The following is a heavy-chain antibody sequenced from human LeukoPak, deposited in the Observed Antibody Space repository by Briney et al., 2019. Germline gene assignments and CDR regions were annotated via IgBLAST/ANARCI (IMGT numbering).Heavy chain of an antibody. Sequence: GGSLRLSCAASGFTFDEYVMHWVRQAPGKGLEWVSGISWNSCLIDYADSVKGRFTISRDNAKNSLYLQMNSLKAEDTAFYYCAKVGIFGLVTYYFDYWGQGTLVTVSS. D-gene: IGHD3/OR15-3a*01. CDR2: ISWNSCLI. CDR3: AKVGIFGLVTYYFDY. J-gene: IGHJ4*02. CDR1: GFTFDEYV. V-gene: IGHV3-9*01.